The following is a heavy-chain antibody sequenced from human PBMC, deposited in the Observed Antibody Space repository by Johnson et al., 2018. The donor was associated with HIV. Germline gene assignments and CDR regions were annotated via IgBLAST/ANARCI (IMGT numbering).Heavy chain of an antibody. Sequence: VQLVESGGGLVQPGGSLRLSCGVSGFTFTNYWLHWVRQAPGKGLEWVSYISSSGSTIYYADSVKGRFTISRDNAKNSLYLQMNSLRAEDTAVYYCARGPRSSGWYPYAFDIWGQGTMVTVSS. CDR3: ARGPRSSGWYPYAFDI. V-gene: IGHV3-48*04. D-gene: IGHD6-19*01. CDR2: ISSSGSTI. J-gene: IGHJ3*02. CDR1: GFTFTNYW.